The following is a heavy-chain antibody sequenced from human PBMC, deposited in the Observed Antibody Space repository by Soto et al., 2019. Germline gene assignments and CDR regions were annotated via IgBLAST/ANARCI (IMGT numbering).Heavy chain of an antibody. Sequence: SETLSLTCTVSGGSISTYFWSWIRQPAGGGLEWIGRIYTTGSTNYNPSLKSRVTMSLDTSRNQFSLKLSSVTAANTAVYYCAREGGYFDSRGSGVYHCHGVDVWGQGTTVTVSS. CDR1: GGSISTYF. J-gene: IGHJ6*02. V-gene: IGHV4-4*07. CDR3: AREGGYFDSRGSGVYHCHGVDV. D-gene: IGHD3-22*01. CDR2: IYTTGST.